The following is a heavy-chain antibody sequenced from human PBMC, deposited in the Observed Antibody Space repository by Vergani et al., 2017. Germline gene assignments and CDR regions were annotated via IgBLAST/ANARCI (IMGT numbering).Heavy chain of an antibody. Sequence: QVQLQESGPGLVKPSQTLSLTCTVSGGSISSGSYYWSWIRQPAGKGLEWIGRIYTSGSTNYNPSLKSRVTISVDTSKNQFSLKLSSVTAADTAVYYCVGFGVGAYDFDYWGQGTLVTVSS. D-gene: IGHD3-10*01. V-gene: IGHV4-61*02. CDR3: VGFGVGAYDFDY. CDR2: IYTSGST. J-gene: IGHJ4*02. CDR1: GGSISSGSYY.